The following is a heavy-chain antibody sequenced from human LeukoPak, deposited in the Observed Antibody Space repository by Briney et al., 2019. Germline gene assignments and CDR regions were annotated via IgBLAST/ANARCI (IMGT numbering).Heavy chain of an antibody. D-gene: IGHD5-12*01. CDR3: ARDERYSGYDYGFDY. J-gene: IGHJ4*02. V-gene: IGHV4-59*01. CDR2: IHYSGST. CDR1: GGSFSRYY. Sequence: SETLSLTCTVSGGSFSRYYWSWIRQPPGKGLEWIGNIHYSGSTNYNPSLKSRVTISVDTSKNQFSLKLSSVTAADTAVYYCARDERYSGYDYGFDYWGQGTLVTVSS.